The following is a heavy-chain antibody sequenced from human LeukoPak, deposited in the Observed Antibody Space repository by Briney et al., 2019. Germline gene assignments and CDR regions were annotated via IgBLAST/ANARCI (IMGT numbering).Heavy chain of an antibody. V-gene: IGHV3-7*01. D-gene: IGHD2-15*01. Sequence: GGSLRLSCAASGFTFSSYWMSWVRQAPGKGLEWVANIKQDGSEKYYVDSVKGRFTISRDNAKNSLYLQMNSLRGEDTAVYYCARGRYFCSGDTCTYYFDYWGQGTLVTVSS. CDR1: GFTFSSYW. CDR3: ARGRYFCSGDTCTYYFDY. CDR2: IKQDGSEK. J-gene: IGHJ4*02.